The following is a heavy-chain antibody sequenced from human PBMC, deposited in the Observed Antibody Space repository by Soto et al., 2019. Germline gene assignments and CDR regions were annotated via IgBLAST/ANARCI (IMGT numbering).Heavy chain of an antibody. CDR1: GFILNNYA. D-gene: IGHD7-27*01. J-gene: IGHJ3*01. CDR3: VKRGRNWGAFDF. CDR2: IGGTDGDSDGVP. Sequence: VQLLESGGDLVQPGGSLRLSCVASGFILNNYAMSWVRQAPGKGLEWVSNIGGTDGDSDGVPWYEDSVKGRFTISREGSANTLFLHMYNLRAEDSALYYCVKRGRNWGAFDFWGQGTTVVVSS. V-gene: IGHV3-23*01.